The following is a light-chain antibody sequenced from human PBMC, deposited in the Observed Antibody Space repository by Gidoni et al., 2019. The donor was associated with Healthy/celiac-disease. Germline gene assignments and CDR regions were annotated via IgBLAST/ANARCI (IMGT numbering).Light chain of an antibody. CDR2: AAS. CDR3: QQSYTTPYT. Sequence: IQMTQSPSSLSASVGDRVTITCRASQSISSYLNWYQQKPGKAPNLLIYAASSLQSGVPSRFSGSGSGTDFTLTIGSLQPEDFATYYCQQSYTTPYTFGQGTKLEIK. CDR1: QSISSY. V-gene: IGKV1-39*01. J-gene: IGKJ2*01.